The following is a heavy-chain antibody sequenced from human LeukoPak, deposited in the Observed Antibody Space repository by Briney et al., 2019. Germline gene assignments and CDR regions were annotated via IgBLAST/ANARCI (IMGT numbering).Heavy chain of an antibody. D-gene: IGHD3-10*01. Sequence: ASVKVSCKASGYTFTSYYMHWVRQAPGQGLEWMGGIIPIFGTANYAQKFQGRVTITADESTSTAYMELSSLRSEDTAVYYCARVGDGPVYYFDYWGQGTLVTVSS. CDR1: GYTFTSYY. J-gene: IGHJ4*02. CDR3: ARVGDGPVYYFDY. CDR2: IIPIFGTA. V-gene: IGHV1-69*13.